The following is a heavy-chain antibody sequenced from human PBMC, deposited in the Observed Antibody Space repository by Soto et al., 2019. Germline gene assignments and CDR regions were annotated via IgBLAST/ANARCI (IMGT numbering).Heavy chain of an antibody. Sequence: GGSLRLSCAASGFTFSTHGMHWVRQAPGKGPEWVAVISHDGSKKYYVESVEGRFSISRDNSKSIVHLQMNNVRTEDTAVYYCAKDKGPYYDFWSGQRWFDPWGQGTLVTVSS. D-gene: IGHD3-3*01. CDR2: ISHDGSKK. CDR3: AKDKGPYYDFWSGQRWFDP. CDR1: GFTFSTHG. J-gene: IGHJ5*02. V-gene: IGHV3-30*18.